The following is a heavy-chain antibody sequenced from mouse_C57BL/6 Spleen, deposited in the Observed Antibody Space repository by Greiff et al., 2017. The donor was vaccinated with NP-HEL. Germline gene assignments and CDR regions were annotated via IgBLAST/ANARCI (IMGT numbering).Heavy chain of an antibody. J-gene: IGHJ4*01. CDR3: ARPVMVTRAMDY. CDR2: ISSGSSTI. V-gene: IGHV5-17*01. CDR1: GFTFSDYG. Sequence: EVMLVESGGGLVKPGGSLKLSCAASGFTFSDYGMQWVRQAPEKGLEWVAYISSGSSTIYYADTVKGRFTISRDNDKNTLFLQMTSLRSEDTAMYYCARPVMVTRAMDYWGQGTSVTVSS. D-gene: IGHD2-2*01.